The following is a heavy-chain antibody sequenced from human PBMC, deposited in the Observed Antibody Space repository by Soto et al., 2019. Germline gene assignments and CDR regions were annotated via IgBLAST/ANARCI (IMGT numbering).Heavy chain of an antibody. CDR2: IYYSGST. D-gene: IGHD2-2*01. J-gene: IGHJ6*03. V-gene: IGHV4-59*01. CDR1: GGSISSYY. Sequence: SETLSLTCTVSGGSISSYYWSWIRQPPGKGLEWIGYIYYSGSTNYNPSLKSRVTISVDTSKNQFSLKLSSVTAADTAVYYCARVGKGYCSSTSCHHESPNYYYYYMDVWGKGTTVTVSS. CDR3: ARVGKGYCSSTSCHHESPNYYYYYMDV.